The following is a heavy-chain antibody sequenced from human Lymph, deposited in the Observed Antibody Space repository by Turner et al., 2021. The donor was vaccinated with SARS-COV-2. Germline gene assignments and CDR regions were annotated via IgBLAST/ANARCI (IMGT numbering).Heavy chain of an antibody. J-gene: IGHJ6*02. CDR3: ARDVERYNDFWGGYAGGYCIDF. D-gene: IGHD3-3*01. V-gene: IGHV1-2*02. Sequence: QVQLVQSGAEVKKLGASVKVSCKHSGYTFTGTYMNWVRQAPGQGLEWMVWIKPNSCGTSYAQKFQGRVTVTRDTSISAAYMELSRLRSDDTAVYYCARDVERYNDFWGGYAGGYCIDFWGQGTTVTVSS. CDR2: IKPNSCGT. CDR1: GYTFTGTY.